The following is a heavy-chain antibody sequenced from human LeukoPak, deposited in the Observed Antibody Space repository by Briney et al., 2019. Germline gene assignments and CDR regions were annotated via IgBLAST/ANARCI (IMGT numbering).Heavy chain of an antibody. Sequence: GASVKVSCKASGYTFTSYGISWVRQAPGQGLEWMGWISAYNGNTNYAQKLQGRVTMTTDTSTSTAYMELRSLRSDDTAVYYCARDRYDILTGYNDAFDIWGQGTMVTVSS. CDR2: ISAYNGNT. J-gene: IGHJ3*02. V-gene: IGHV1-18*01. CDR3: ARDRYDILTGYNDAFDI. CDR1: GYTFTSYG. D-gene: IGHD3-9*01.